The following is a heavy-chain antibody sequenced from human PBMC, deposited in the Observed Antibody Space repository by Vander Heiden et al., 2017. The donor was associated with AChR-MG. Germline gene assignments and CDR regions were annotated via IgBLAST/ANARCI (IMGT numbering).Heavy chain of an antibody. V-gene: IGHV1-69*01. D-gene: IGHD6-19*01. Sequence: QVQLVQSGAEVKKLGSSVKVSCKASDGTFSSYAISWVRQAPGQGLEWMGGIIPIFGTANYAQKFQGRVTITADESTSTAYMELSSLRSEDTAVYYCARSYSSGWLFDYWGQGTLVTVSS. CDR3: ARSYSSGWLFDY. J-gene: IGHJ4*02. CDR1: DGTFSSYA. CDR2: IIPIFGTA.